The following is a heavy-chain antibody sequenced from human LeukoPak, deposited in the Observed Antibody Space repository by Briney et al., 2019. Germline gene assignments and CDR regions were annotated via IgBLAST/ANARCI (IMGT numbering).Heavy chain of an antibody. CDR1: GFTVSSNY. CDR2: IRSKAYGGTT. V-gene: IGHV3-49*04. J-gene: IGHJ4*02. Sequence: GGSLRLSCAGSGFTVSSNYMSWVRQAPGKGLEWVGFIRSKAYGGTTEYAASVKGRFTISRDDSKSIAYLQMNSLKTDDTAVYYCTSSSWDHSDFDYWGQGTLVTVSS. D-gene: IGHD6-13*01. CDR3: TSSSWDHSDFDY.